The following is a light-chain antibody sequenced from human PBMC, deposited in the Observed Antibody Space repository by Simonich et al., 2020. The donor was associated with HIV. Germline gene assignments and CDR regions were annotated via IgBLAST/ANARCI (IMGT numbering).Light chain of an antibody. CDR3: QQYSNYSRT. CDR1: QSISNW. J-gene: IGKJ1*01. CDR2: KAS. Sequence: DIQMTQSPSTLSASVVDRVTITCRASQSISNWLAWYKQKPGKAPKVLIYKASSLERGVPSRFSGSGSGTEFTLTISSLQPDDFATYFCQQYSNYSRTFGQGTKVDIK. V-gene: IGKV1-5*03.